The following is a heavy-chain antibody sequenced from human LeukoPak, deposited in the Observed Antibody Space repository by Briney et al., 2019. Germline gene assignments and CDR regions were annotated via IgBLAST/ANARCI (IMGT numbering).Heavy chain of an antibody. J-gene: IGHJ4*02. CDR2: IYYSGST. CDR3: ARHQLRRASSGYYFDY. CDR1: GGSISSSSYY. D-gene: IGHD3-22*01. V-gene: IGHV4-39*01. Sequence: SETLSLTCTVSGGSISSSSYYWGWTRQPPGKGLEWIGSIYYSGSTYYNPSLKSRVTISVDTSKNQFSLKLSSVTAADTAVYYCARHQLRRASSGYYFDYWGQGTLVTVSS.